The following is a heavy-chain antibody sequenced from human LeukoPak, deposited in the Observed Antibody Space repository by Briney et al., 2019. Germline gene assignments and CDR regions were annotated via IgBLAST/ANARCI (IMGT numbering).Heavy chain of an antibody. V-gene: IGHV1-2*06. J-gene: IGHJ6*02. CDR1: GYTFTGYY. CDR2: INPNSGGT. D-gene: IGHD3-3*01. Sequence: ASVKVSCKASGYTFTGYYMHWVRQAPGQGLEWMGRINPNSGGTNYAQKFQGRVTMTRDTSISTAYMELSRLRSDDTAVYNCARGGYDFVYYYYGMDVWGQGTTVTVSS. CDR3: ARGGYDFVYYYYGMDV.